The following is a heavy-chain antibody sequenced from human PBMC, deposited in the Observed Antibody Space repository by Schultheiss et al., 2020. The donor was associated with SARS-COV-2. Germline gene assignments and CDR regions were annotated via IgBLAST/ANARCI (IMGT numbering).Heavy chain of an antibody. D-gene: IGHD4-17*01. J-gene: IGHJ6*02. V-gene: IGHV1-8*01. Sequence: ASVKVSCKASGYTFTSYDINWVRQATGQGLEWMGWMNPNSGNTGYAQKFQGRVTMTRNTSISTAYMELSSLRSEDTDVYYCARDRGRYYGDYGVADVWGQGTTVTVSS. CDR1: GYTFTSYD. CDR3: ARDRGRYYGDYGVADV. CDR2: MNPNSGNT.